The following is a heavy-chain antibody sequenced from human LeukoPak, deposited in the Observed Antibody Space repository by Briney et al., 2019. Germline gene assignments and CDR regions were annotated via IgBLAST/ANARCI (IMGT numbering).Heavy chain of an antibody. CDR2: ISSSGSTI. J-gene: IGHJ4*02. CDR3: ARGDYDDSSGYYYVSPLDY. Sequence: GGSLRLSCAASGFTFSSYAMHWVRQAPGKGLEWVSYISSSGSTIYYADSVKGRLTISRDNAKNSLYLQMNSLRAEDTAVYYCARGDYDDSSGYYYVSPLDYWGQGTLVTVSS. D-gene: IGHD3-22*01. CDR1: GFTFSSYA. V-gene: IGHV3-48*04.